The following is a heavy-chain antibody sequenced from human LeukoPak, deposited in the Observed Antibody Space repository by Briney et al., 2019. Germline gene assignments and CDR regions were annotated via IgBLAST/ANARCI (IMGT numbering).Heavy chain of an antibody. Sequence: GGSLRLSCAASGCTVSSNYMSWVRQAPGKGLEWVSVIYSGGSTYYADSVKGRFTIPRDNSKNTLYLQMNSLRAEDTAVYYCARAPFYDSSGLGYWGQGTLVTVSS. CDR3: ARAPFYDSSGLGY. CDR1: GCTVSSNY. V-gene: IGHV3-53*01. J-gene: IGHJ4*02. D-gene: IGHD3-22*01. CDR2: IYSGGST.